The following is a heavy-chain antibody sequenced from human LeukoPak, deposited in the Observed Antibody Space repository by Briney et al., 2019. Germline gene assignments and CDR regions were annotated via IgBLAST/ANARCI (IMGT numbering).Heavy chain of an antibody. J-gene: IGHJ2*01. CDR1: GGSISSHY. CDR2: IYYSGST. CDR3: ARALYGDYWYFDL. D-gene: IGHD3-10*01. V-gene: IGHV4-59*11. Sequence: SETLPLTCTVSGGSISSHYWSWIRQPPGKGLEWIGYIYYSGSTNYNPSLKSRVTISVDTSKNQFSLKLSSVTAADTAVYYCARALYGDYWYFDLWGRGTLVTVSS.